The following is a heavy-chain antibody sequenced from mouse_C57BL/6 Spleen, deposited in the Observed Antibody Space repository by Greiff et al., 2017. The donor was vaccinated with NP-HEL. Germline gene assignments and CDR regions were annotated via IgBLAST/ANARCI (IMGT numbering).Heavy chain of an antibody. J-gene: IGHJ1*03. CDR3: VRHRDSRGYFDV. Sequence: EVKLVESGGGLVQPKGSLKLSCAASGFSFNTYAMNWVRQAPGKGLEWVACIRSKSNNYATYYADSVKDRFTISRDDSESMLYLQMNNLKTEDTAMYYCVRHRDSRGYFDVWGTGTTVTVSS. CDR2: IRSKSNNYAT. D-gene: IGHD2-12*01. CDR1: GFSFNTYA. V-gene: IGHV10-1*01.